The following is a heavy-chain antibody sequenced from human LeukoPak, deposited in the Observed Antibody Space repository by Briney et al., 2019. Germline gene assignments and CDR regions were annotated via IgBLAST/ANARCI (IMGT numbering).Heavy chain of an antibody. CDR2: IYPSDSDT. CDR1: GYSFTSYW. Sequence: GESLKISCKASGYSFTSYWIGWVRQMPEKGLEWMGTIYPSDSDTRYSPSFQGQVTISVDKSISTAYLQWSSLKASDSAIYYCARHGGGGLTYWGQGTLVTVSS. V-gene: IGHV5-51*01. D-gene: IGHD2-15*01. J-gene: IGHJ4*02. CDR3: ARHGGGGLTY.